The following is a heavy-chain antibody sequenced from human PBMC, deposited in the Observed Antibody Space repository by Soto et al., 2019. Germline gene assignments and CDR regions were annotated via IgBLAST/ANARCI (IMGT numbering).Heavy chain of an antibody. D-gene: IGHD6-19*01. CDR3: AKGAVAGYYYYYGMDV. V-gene: IGHV3-30*18. CDR1: GFIFSSYG. J-gene: IGHJ6*02. CDR2: ISFDGSNR. Sequence: QVQLVESGGGVVQPGRSLRLSCAASGFIFSSYGMHWVRQAPGKGLEWMAVISFDGSNRYYADSVKGRFTISRDTSTNTLYLQMNSLTAEDTAVYYCAKGAVAGYYYYYGMDVWGQGTTVTVSS.